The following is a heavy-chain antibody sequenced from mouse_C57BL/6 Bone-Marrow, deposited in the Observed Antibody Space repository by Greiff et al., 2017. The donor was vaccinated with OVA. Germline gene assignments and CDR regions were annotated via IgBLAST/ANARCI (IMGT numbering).Heavy chain of an antibody. CDR2: IHPNSGST. J-gene: IGHJ2*01. Sequence: QVQLQQPGAELVKPGASVKLSCKASGYTFTSYWMHWVKQRPGQGLEWIGMIHPNSGSTNYNEKFKSKATLTVDKSSSTAYMQLSSLTSEDSAVYYCATIYYYGSSPSFDYGGQGTTRTVSS. CDR1: GYTFTSYW. D-gene: IGHD1-1*01. CDR3: ATIYYYGSSPSFDY. V-gene: IGHV1-64*01.